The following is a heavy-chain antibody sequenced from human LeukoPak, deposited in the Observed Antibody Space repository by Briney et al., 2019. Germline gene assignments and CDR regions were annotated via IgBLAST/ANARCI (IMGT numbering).Heavy chain of an antibody. Sequence: GGSLRLSCAASGFTFSSYAMSWVRQAPGKGLEWVSVVSGSGTTTYYADSVKGRFSISRDNSKNTLYVQMNSLSPEDTAIYYCAKGPVVPVATYFFDYWGQGTLVIVSS. J-gene: IGHJ4*02. V-gene: IGHV3-23*01. CDR1: GFTFSSYA. CDR3: AKGPVVPVATYFFDY. D-gene: IGHD2-2*01. CDR2: VSGSGTTT.